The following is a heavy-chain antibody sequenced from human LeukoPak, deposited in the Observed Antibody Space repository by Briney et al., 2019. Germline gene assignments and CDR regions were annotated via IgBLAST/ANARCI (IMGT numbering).Heavy chain of an antibody. CDR3: ARPSGSYPLYAFDI. D-gene: IGHD1-26*01. CDR1: GFTFSRYT. V-gene: IGHV3-48*01. J-gene: IGHJ3*02. CDR2: ISSSGNSK. Sequence: GGSLGLSCAASGFTFSRYTMNWVRQAPGKGLEWVSYISSSGNSKYYADSVKGRFTISRDNSKNTLYLQMNSLRAEDTAVYYCARPSGSYPLYAFDIWGQGTMVTVSS.